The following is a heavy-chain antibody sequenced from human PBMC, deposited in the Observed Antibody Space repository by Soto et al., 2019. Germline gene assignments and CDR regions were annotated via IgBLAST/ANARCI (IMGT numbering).Heavy chain of an antibody. CDR2: ISYDGSNK. V-gene: IGHV3-30*18. D-gene: IGHD2-15*01. Sequence: GGSLRLSCAASGFTFSSYCMHWVRQAPGKGLEWVAVISYDGSNKYYADSVKGRFTISRDNSKNTLYLQMDSLRAEDTAVYYCAKAVDYYFDYWDQGTLVTVSS. CDR1: GFTFSSYC. CDR3: AKAVDYYFDY. J-gene: IGHJ4*02.